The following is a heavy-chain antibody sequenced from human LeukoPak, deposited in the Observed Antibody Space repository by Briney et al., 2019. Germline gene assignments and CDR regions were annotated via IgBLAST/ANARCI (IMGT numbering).Heavy chain of an antibody. CDR3: ARRRSYYDSSGYQRQRYYFDY. D-gene: IGHD3-22*01. Sequence: SETLSLTCTVSGYSISSGYYWGWIRQPPGKGLEWIGEINHSGSTNYNPSLKSRVTISVDTSKNQFSLKLSSVTAADTAVYYCARRRSYYDSSGYQRQRYYFDYWGQGTLVTVSS. V-gene: IGHV4-38-2*02. CDR1: GYSISSGYY. J-gene: IGHJ4*02. CDR2: INHSGST.